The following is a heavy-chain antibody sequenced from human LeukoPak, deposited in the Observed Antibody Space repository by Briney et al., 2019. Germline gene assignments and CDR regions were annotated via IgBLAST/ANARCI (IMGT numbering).Heavy chain of an antibody. J-gene: IGHJ4*02. CDR3: ARDPGYYGSGSRGAFDY. D-gene: IGHD3-10*01. Sequence: SETLSLTCTVAGGSIRSYYWSWIRQPAGKGLEWIGRIYTSGSTNYNPSLESRVTVSVDTSKNQFSLRLSSVTAADTAVYYCARDPGYYGSGSRGAFDYWGQGTLVTVSS. CDR1: GGSIRSYY. V-gene: IGHV4-4*07. CDR2: IYTSGST.